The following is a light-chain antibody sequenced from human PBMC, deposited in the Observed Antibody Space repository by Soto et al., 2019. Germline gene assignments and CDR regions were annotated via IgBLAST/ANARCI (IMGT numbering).Light chain of an antibody. CDR1: RTIGTN. CDR2: KTS. CDR3: QQYADWPLP. Sequence: IVMTQSPATVSVSPGESTSLSCRASRTIGTNLGWYQQKPGQAPRLLISKTSNRATGVPARFSGSGSGPEFTLTITSLQSEDIAVYYCQQYADWPLPFGGGTKVDIK. V-gene: IGKV3-15*01. J-gene: IGKJ4*01.